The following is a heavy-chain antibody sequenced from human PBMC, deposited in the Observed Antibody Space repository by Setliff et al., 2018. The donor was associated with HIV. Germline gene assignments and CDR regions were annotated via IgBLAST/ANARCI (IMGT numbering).Heavy chain of an antibody. CDR2: INWNGGST. Sequence: SGGSLRLSCATSGFTFDDYGMSWVRQAPGKGLEWVAGINWNGGSTSYADSVKGRFIISRDNAKNSLYLQMNSLRAEDTALYYCARDEGISGYYYDSAEYFQHWGQGTRVTVSS. D-gene: IGHD3-22*01. CDR1: GFTFDDYG. J-gene: IGHJ1*01. V-gene: IGHV3-20*04. CDR3: ARDEGISGYYYDSAEYFQH.